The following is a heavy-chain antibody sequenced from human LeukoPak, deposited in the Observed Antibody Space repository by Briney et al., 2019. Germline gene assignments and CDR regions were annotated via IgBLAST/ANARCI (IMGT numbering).Heavy chain of an antibody. CDR1: GFTFSSYG. J-gene: IGHJ4*02. CDR2: IWYDGSNK. CDR3: AKYYSSGWYGPDY. V-gene: IGHV3-33*06. D-gene: IGHD6-19*01. Sequence: GGSLRLSCAASGFTFSSYGMHWVRQAPGKGLEWVAVIWYDGSNKYYADSVNGRFTISRDNSKNTLYLQMNSLRAEDTAVYYCAKYYSSGWYGPDYWGQGTLVTVSS.